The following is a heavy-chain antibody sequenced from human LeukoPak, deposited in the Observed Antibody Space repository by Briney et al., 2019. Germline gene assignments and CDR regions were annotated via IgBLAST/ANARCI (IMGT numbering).Heavy chain of an antibody. CDR1: GFTFSSYA. CDR2: ISGSGGST. D-gene: IGHD6-13*01. CDR3: VKGGISSWHSFDY. Sequence: GGSLRLSCAASGFTFSSYAMSWVRQAPGKGLEWVSAISGSGGSTYYADSVKGRFTISRDSSKNTLYLQMNSLRAEDTAVYYCVKGGISSWHSFDYWGQGTLVTVSS. J-gene: IGHJ4*02. V-gene: IGHV3-23*01.